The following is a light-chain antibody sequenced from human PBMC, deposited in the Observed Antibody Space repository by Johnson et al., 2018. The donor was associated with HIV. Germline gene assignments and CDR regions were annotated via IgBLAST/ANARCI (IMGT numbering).Light chain of an antibody. Sequence: QSVLTQPPSVSVAPGQTVTISCSGSSSNVGSSFVSWYRQVPGTAPKLLIYDNNKRPSGIPGRFSGSKSGPSATLGITGLQTGDEADYYCGTWDSSLTSYVFGAGTKVTVL. J-gene: IGLJ1*01. V-gene: IGLV1-51*01. CDR2: DNN. CDR1: SSNVGSSF. CDR3: GTWDSSLTSYV.